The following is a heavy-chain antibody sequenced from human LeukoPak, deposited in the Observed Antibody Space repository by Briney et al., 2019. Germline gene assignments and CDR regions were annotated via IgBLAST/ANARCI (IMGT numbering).Heavy chain of an antibody. CDR2: ISWNSGSI. D-gene: IGHD3-22*01. CDR3: AKDIKPSYDRSGSNAFDI. Sequence: GGSLRLSCAASGFTFDDYAMHWVRQAPGKGLEWVSGISWNSGSIGYADSVKGRFTISRDNAKNSLYLQMNRLRAEDTALYYCAKDIKPSYDRSGSNAFDIWGQGTMVTVSS. V-gene: IGHV3-9*01. CDR1: GFTFDDYA. J-gene: IGHJ3*02.